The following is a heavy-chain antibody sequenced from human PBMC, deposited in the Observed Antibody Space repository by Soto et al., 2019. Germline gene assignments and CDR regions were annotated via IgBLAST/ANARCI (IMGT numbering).Heavy chain of an antibody. CDR3: ALPWAGTPFDY. J-gene: IGHJ4*02. V-gene: IGHV3-23*01. Sequence: EVQLLESGGAFVQPGGSLRLSCAASGFTFGSYAMSWDRQAPGKGLEWVSSISGTGGSTYYADSVKGRFTISRDNSKKTMFLQINNLRADDTAIYYCALPWAGTPFDYWGQGTLVTVSS. CDR1: GFTFGSYA. D-gene: IGHD6-19*01. CDR2: ISGTGGST.